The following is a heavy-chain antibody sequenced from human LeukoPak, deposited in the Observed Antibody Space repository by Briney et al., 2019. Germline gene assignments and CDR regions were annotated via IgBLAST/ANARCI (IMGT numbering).Heavy chain of an antibody. V-gene: IGHV1-8*03. J-gene: IGHJ3*02. CDR3: ARRRYCSSTSCFSSPYDAFDI. D-gene: IGHD2-2*01. CDR1: GYTFTSYD. Sequence: ASVKVFCKASGYTFTSYDINWVRQATGQGLEWMGWMNPNSGNTGYAQKFQGRVTITRNTSISTAYMELSSLRSEDTAVYYCARRRYCSSTSCFSSPYDAFDIWGQGTMVTVSS. CDR2: MNPNSGNT.